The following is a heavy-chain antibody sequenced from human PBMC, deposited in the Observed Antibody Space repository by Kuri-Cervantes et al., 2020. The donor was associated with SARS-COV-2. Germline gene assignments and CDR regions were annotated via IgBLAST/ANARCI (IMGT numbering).Heavy chain of an antibody. CDR3: TREAYDYNMGFDS. V-gene: IGHV3-21*01. J-gene: IGHJ4*02. D-gene: IGHD4-11*01. CDR1: GFTYSSYS. CDR2: ISSSSSYI. Sequence: LSLTCAASGFTYSSYSMNWVRQAPGKGLEWVSSISSSSSYIYYADSVKGRFTISRDNAKNSLYLQMNSLRAEDTAVYYCTREAYDYNMGFDSWGQGTLVTVSS.